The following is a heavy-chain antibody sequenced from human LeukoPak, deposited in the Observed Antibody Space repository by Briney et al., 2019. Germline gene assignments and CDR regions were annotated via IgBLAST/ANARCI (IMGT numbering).Heavy chain of an antibody. V-gene: IGHV4-59*08. CDR1: NGSISSYY. D-gene: IGHD6-25*01. CDR2: IYYSGST. CDR3: ARHVSAASNVFDI. Sequence: PSETLSPTCTVSNGSISSYYWSWIRQPPGKELEWIGYIYYSGSTNYNPSLKSRVTISVDTSKRQFSLKLTSVTAADTALYYCARHVSAASNVFDIWGQGIMVIVSS. J-gene: IGHJ3*02.